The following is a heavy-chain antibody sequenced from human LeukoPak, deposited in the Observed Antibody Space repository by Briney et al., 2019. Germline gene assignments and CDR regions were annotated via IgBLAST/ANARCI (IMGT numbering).Heavy chain of an antibody. CDR2: IKSKTDGGTT. Sequence: GGSLRLSCAASGFTFSNAWMSWARQAPGKGPEWVGRIKSKTDGGTTDYAAPVKGRFTISRDDSKNTLYLQMNSLKTEDTAVYYCTTGYDSSGYYYGEFDYWGQGTLVTVSS. V-gene: IGHV3-15*01. CDR3: TTGYDSSGYYYGEFDY. CDR1: GFTFSNAW. J-gene: IGHJ4*02. D-gene: IGHD3-22*01.